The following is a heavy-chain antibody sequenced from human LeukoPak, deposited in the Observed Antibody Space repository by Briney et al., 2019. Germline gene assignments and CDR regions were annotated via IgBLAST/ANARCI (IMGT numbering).Heavy chain of an antibody. CDR2: NRSKAYGGTT. V-gene: IGHV3-49*05. CDR3: TRGFYPAYSSSWYVDY. D-gene: IGHD6-13*01. CDR1: GFTFGDFA. Sequence: KTGGSLRLSCTASGFTFGDFAMSWFRQAPGKGLEWVGFNRSKAYGGTTEYAASVKGRFTISRDDSKSIASLQMNSLKTEDTAVYYCTRGFYPAYSSSWYVDYWGQGTLVTVSS. J-gene: IGHJ4*02.